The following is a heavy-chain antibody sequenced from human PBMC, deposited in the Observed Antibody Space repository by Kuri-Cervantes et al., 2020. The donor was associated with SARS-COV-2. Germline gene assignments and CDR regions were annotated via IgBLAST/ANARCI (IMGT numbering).Heavy chain of an antibody. D-gene: IGHD4-23*01. Sequence: GESLKISCAASGFTFSSYAMSWVRQAPGKGLEWVSAISGSGGSTYYADSVKGRFTISRDNSKNTLSLQMNSLRAEDTAVYYCAKPYNYGGNSGWGQGTLVTVSS. J-gene: IGHJ4*02. CDR2: ISGSGGST. CDR1: GFTFSSYA. CDR3: AKPYNYGGNSG. V-gene: IGHV3-23*01.